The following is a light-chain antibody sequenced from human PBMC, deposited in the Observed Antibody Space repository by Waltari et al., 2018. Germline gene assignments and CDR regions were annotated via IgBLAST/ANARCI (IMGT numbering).Light chain of an antibody. V-gene: IGKV4-1*01. Sequence: DFVMTQSPDSLAVSLGERATINCKSSRSVLYSSNNKNYLAWYQQKPRQPPKLLIYWASTRESGVPDRFSGGGSATDFTLTISSLQAEDVAVYYCQQYYRAPQTFGQGTKVEIK. J-gene: IGKJ1*01. CDR3: QQYYRAPQT. CDR1: RSVLYSSNNKNY. CDR2: WAS.